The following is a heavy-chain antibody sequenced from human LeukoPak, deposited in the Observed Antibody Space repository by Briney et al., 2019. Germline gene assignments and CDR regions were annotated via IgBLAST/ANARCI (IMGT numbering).Heavy chain of an antibody. CDR3: ARAQGIAAAGTLVDYYYYYMDV. D-gene: IGHD6-13*01. CDR1: EYTFTDYY. CDR2: INPNSGNT. V-gene: IGHV1-18*04. Sequence: GASVKVSCKASEYTFTDYYMHWVRQAPGQGLEWMGWINPNSGNTNYAQKLQGRVTITTDTSTSTAYMELRSLRSDDTAVYYCARAQGIAAAGTLVDYYYYYMDVWGKGTTVTVSS. J-gene: IGHJ6*03.